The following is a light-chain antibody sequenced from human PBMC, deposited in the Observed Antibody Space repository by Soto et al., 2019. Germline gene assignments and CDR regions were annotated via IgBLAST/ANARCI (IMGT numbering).Light chain of an antibody. Sequence: QSALTQPASVSGSPGQSITISCTGTSSDVGSYNLVSWYQQHPDKAPKLMIYEGSKRPSGVSNRFSGSKAGDTASLTSSGLSAEDEADYYCCSYAGNTTYVFGTGTKLTVL. J-gene: IGLJ1*01. V-gene: IGLV2-23*01. CDR2: EGS. CDR1: SSDVGSYNL. CDR3: CSYAGNTTYV.